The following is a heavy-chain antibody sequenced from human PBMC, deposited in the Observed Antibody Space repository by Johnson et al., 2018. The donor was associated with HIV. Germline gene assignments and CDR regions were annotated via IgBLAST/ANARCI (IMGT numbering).Heavy chain of an antibody. V-gene: IGHV3-30*04. CDR2: ISYDGSNK. CDR1: GFNFSNYS. J-gene: IGHJ3*02. D-gene: IGHD1-26*01. CDR3: ARDRIVGADYDAFDI. Sequence: QVQLVESGGGLVQPGGSLRLSCAAPGFNFSNYSMHWVRQAPGKGLEWVAVISYDGSNKYYADSVKGRFTISRDNSKNTLYLQMNSLRAEDTAVYHCARDRIVGADYDAFDIWGQGTMVTVSS.